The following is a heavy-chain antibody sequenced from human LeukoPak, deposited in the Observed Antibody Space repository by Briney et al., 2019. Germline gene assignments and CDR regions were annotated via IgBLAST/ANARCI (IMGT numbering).Heavy chain of an antibody. CDR3: ARVAVLGFGYAFDI. CDR2: VYTSGST. V-gene: IGHV4-4*07. J-gene: IGHJ3*02. Sequence: SETLSLTCTVSGGSINNYYWSWIRQPAGRGLEWIGRVYTSGSTNYNPSLKSRVNMSVDTSKNQFSVKMSSVTAADTAVYYCARVAVLGFGYAFDIWGQGTMVTVSS. D-gene: IGHD2-8*02. CDR1: GGSINNYY.